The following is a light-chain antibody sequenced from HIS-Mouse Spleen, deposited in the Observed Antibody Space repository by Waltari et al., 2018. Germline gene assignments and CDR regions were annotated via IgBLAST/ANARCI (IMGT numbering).Light chain of an antibody. Sequence: SYELTQPPSVSVSPGQTARITCSGDALPKNYAYWYQQKSGPAPLLVIYEDSKRPSGIPERFSGSSSGTMATLTISGAQVEDEADYYCYSTDSSGNHRVFGGGTKLTVL. CDR3: YSTDSSGNHRV. J-gene: IGLJ2*01. CDR2: EDS. V-gene: IGLV3-10*01. CDR1: ALPKNY.